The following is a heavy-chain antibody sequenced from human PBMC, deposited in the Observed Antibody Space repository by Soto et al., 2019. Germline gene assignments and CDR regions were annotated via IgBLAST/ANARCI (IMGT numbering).Heavy chain of an antibody. D-gene: IGHD2-2*01. J-gene: IGHJ4*02. V-gene: IGHV3-9*01. CDR2: ISWNSGNT. CDR1: GFSFDNYA. Sequence: ESGGGLVQPGRSLRLSCAASGFSFDNYAMHWVRQAPGKGLEWVSSISWNSGNTDYADSVKGRFIISRDSAKNSLYLQMNSLRAEDTALYYCARSPQYCSSTNCRAYFDYWVQGTLVTVSS. CDR3: ARSPQYCSSTNCRAYFDY.